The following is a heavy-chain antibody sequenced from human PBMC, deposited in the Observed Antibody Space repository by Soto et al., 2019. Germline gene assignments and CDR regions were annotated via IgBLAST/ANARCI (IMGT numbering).Heavy chain of an antibody. CDR3: ASQAAAGYYYYGMDV. Sequence: SETLSLTCAVSGGSISSSNWWSWARQPPGKGLEWIGEIYHSGSTNYNPSLKSRVTISVDKSKNQFSLKLSSVTAADTAVYYCASQAAAGYYYYGMDVWGQGTTVTVSS. V-gene: IGHV4-4*02. J-gene: IGHJ6*02. D-gene: IGHD6-13*01. CDR1: GGSISSSNW. CDR2: IYHSGST.